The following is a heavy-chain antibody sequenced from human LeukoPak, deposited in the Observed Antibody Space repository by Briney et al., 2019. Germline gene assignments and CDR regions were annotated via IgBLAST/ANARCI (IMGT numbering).Heavy chain of an antibody. V-gene: IGHV4-30-4*01. J-gene: IGHJ5*02. CDR2: IYYSGST. D-gene: IGHD6-19*01. Sequence: SETLSLTCTVSGGSISSGDYYWSWIRQPPGKGLEWIGYIYYSGSTYYNPPLKSRVTISVDTSKNQFSLKLSSVTAADTAVYYCASSIAVAGTHSDNWFDPWGQGTLVTVSS. CDR1: GGSISSGDYY. CDR3: ASSIAVAGTHSDNWFDP.